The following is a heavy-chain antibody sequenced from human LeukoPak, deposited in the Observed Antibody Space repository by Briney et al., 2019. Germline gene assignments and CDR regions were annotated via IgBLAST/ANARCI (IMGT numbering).Heavy chain of an antibody. CDR1: GGSISSSSYY. Sequence: SETLCLTCTVSGGSISSSSYYWGWIRQPPGKGLEWIGSIYYSGSTYYNPSLKSRVTISVDTSKNQFSLKLSSVTAADTAVYYCARGPLLWFGELEGFDYWGQGTLVTVSS. CDR3: ARGPLLWFGELEGFDY. V-gene: IGHV4-39*07. J-gene: IGHJ4*02. D-gene: IGHD3-10*01. CDR2: IYYSGST.